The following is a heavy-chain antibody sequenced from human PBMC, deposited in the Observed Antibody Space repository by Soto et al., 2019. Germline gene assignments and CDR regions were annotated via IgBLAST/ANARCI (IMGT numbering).Heavy chain of an antibody. CDR1: GFTFSNAW. CDR2: IKSKTDGGTT. D-gene: IGHD3-3*01. Sequence: EVQLVESGGGLVKPGGSLRLSCAASGFTFSNAWMSWVRQAPGKGLEWVGRIKSKTDGGTTDYAAPVKGRFTISRDDSKNTLYLQMNSLKTEDTAVYYCTTGLTIFGVVIDPWGQGTLVTVSS. J-gene: IGHJ5*02. V-gene: IGHV3-15*01. CDR3: TTGLTIFGVVIDP.